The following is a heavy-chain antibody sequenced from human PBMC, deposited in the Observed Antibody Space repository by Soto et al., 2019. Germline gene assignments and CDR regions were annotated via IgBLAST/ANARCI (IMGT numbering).Heavy chain of an antibody. J-gene: IGHJ4*02. CDR2: ISSSSSHT. CDR1: GFTFSDYY. V-gene: IGHV3-11*06. CDR3: AREGREVATITFDY. Sequence: SGGSLRLSCAASGFTFSDYYMSWIRQAPGKGLEWVSYISSSSSHTNYADSVKGRFTISRDNAKNSLYLQMNSLRAEDTAVYYCAREGREVATITFDYWGQGTLVTVSS. D-gene: IGHD5-12*01.